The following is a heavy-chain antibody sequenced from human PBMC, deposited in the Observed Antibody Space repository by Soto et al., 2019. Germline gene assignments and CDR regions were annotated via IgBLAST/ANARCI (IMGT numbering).Heavy chain of an antibody. CDR1: RFTFSDYY. V-gene: IGHV3-11*04. J-gene: IGHJ5*02. Sequence: QVQLVESGGGLVKPGGSLRLSCAASRFTFSDYYMIWIRQAPGKGLEWVSYISIGSTTIFYADSVKGRFTISRDNAKNSLYLQMNSLRDEDTSVYYCARDNGIAGSFDPWGQGTLVTVSS. D-gene: IGHD6-13*01. CDR3: ARDNGIAGSFDP. CDR2: ISIGSTTI.